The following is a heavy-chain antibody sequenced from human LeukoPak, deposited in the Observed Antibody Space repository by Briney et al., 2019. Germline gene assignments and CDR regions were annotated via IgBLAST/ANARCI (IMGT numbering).Heavy chain of an antibody. CDR3: ARQTGSGLFILP. V-gene: IGHV4-39*01. J-gene: IGHJ4*02. CDR1: GVSIRSSNSY. D-gene: IGHD3/OR15-3a*01. CDR2: IYYSGNT. Sequence: SSETLSLTCTVSGVSIRSSNSYWGWLRQPPGKGLEWIGSIYYSGNTYYNASLKSQVSISIDTSKNQFSLKLTSVTAADTAVYYCARQTGSGLFILPGGQGTLVTVSS.